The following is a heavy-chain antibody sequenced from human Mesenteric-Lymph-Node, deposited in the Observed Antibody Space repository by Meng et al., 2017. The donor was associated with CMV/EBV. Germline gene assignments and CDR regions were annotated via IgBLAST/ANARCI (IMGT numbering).Heavy chain of an antibody. CDR1: GDSITSSTHY. Sequence: GSLRLSCTVSGDSITSSTHYWVWIRQPPGKGLEWIGSIYYSGTTHYNPSLKSRVTISADTSKKQFSLKLSSVTAADTAVYYCARLRFLGLIWVDPWGQGTLVTVSS. V-gene: IGHV4-39*01. J-gene: IGHJ5*02. CDR2: IYYSGTT. CDR3: ARLRFLGLIWVDP. D-gene: IGHD3-3*01.